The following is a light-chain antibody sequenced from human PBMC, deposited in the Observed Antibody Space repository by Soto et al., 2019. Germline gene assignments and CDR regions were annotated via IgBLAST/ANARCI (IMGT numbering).Light chain of an antibody. CDR2: DAS. V-gene: IGLV2-23*01. Sequence: QSALTQPPSVSGSPGQSVTISCTGTSSDVGAYNFVSWYQQYPGKAPKLIIYDASKRPSGISNRFSGSKSGNTASLTISGLQADDEATYYCCSYAGGSTWVFGGGTKVTVL. CDR3: CSYAGGSTWV. J-gene: IGLJ2*01. CDR1: SSDVGAYNF.